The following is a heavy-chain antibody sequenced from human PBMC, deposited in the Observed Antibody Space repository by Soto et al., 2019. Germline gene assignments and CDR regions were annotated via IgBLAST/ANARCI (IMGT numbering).Heavy chain of an antibody. Sequence: PSETQSLTCTASGGSITVYYFNPSRQPAGKQLERIGHIYTSGTTNYNPSFKSRVTMSLDTSQNHFSLTLTSVTAADTAVYYCARATYNYGPLDYWGQGTLVTISS. D-gene: IGHD5-18*01. CDR1: GGSITVYY. V-gene: IGHV4-4*07. J-gene: IGHJ4*02. CDR2: IYTSGTT. CDR3: ARATYNYGPLDY.